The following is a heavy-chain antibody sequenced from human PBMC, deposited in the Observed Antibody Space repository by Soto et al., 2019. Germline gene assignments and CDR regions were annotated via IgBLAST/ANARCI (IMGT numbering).Heavy chain of an antibody. CDR3: AKNCLSLRVNDY. V-gene: IGHV3-23*01. J-gene: IGHJ4*02. Sequence: GGSLRLSCAASGFTFSSNGMSWVRQAPVNGLEFVSGISGLFDSTYYADSVKGRFTISRYNSKTTLYLQMMSLRADDTAVYYCAKNCLSLRVNDYWGQGTLVTVSS. CDR1: GFTFSSNG. D-gene: IGHD1-1*01. CDR2: ISGLFDST.